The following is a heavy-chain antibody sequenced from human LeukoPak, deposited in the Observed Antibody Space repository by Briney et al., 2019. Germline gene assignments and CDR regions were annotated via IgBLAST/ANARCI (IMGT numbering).Heavy chain of an antibody. CDR3: AKESSGRYCSSTSCGGGAFDI. V-gene: IGHV3-23*01. CDR1: GFTFSTYW. D-gene: IGHD2-2*01. Sequence: GGSLRLSCAASGFTFSTYWMSWVRQAPGKGLEWVSAISGSGGSTYYADSVKGRFTISRDNSKNTLYLQMNSLRAEDTAVYYCAKESSGRYCSSTSCGGGAFDIWGQGTMVTVSS. J-gene: IGHJ3*02. CDR2: ISGSGGST.